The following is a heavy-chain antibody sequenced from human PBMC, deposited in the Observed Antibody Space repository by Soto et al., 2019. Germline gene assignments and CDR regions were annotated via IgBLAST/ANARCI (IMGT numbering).Heavy chain of an antibody. CDR1: GFSLSTRGVA. J-gene: IGHJ3*01. D-gene: IGHD5-18*01. Sequence: SGPALGKPTETVTLACTLSGFSLSTRGVAVGWFRQPPGKALEWLAIIFWDDDKRYSTSLKSRLIITKDISRNQVVLTLTNLDPVDTATYYCAHSPYSITSKGTFDVWGQGTMVTVSS. CDR3: AHSPYSITSKGTFDV. V-gene: IGHV2-5*02. CDR2: IFWDDDK.